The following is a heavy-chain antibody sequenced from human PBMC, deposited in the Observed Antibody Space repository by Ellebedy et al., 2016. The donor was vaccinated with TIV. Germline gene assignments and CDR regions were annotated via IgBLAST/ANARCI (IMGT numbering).Heavy chain of an antibody. CDR1: GYTFTDYR. V-gene: IGHV1-2*02. CDR2: INPNGGGI. Sequence: AASVKVSCKASGYTFTDYRLDWVRQAPGHGLEWRGWINPNGGGIHYVQKFQGRVTMTGDTSISKAYLELSRLTSDDTAVYYCARDYWGSYEYWGQGTLVTVSS. J-gene: IGHJ4*02. D-gene: IGHD1-26*01. CDR3: ARDYWGSYEY.